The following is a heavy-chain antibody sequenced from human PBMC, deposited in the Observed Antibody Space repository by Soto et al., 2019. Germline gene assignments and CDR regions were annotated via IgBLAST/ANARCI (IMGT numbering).Heavy chain of an antibody. V-gene: IGHV4-59*01. D-gene: IGHD6-19*01. CDR2: IYYSGST. CDR3: ARATGDTYTVAGTLLVYYYYMDV. J-gene: IGHJ6*03. CDR1: GGSISSYY. Sequence: SETLSLTCTVSGGSISSYYWSWIRQPPGKGLEWIGYIYYSGSTNYNPSLKSRVTISVDTSKNQFSLKLSSVTAADTAVYYCARATGDTYTVAGTLLVYYYYMDVWGKGTTVTVSS.